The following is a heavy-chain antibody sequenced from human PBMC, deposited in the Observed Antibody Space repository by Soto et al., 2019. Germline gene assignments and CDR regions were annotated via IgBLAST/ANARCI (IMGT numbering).Heavy chain of an antibody. CDR1: GYSISSGYY. J-gene: IGHJ5*02. CDR2: IYHGGST. Sequence: SETLSLTCAVSGYSISSGYYCGWLRQPPGQGLEWLGCIYHGGSTYYNPSLNSRVTFSIDMTNNNVALILNSVTAAATVAYYCARVGPWVPDDYDSSPYTYENWFDPWGKGTRFTVGS. D-gene: IGHD3-22*01. V-gene: IGHV4-38-2*01. CDR3: ARVGPWVPDDYDSSPYTYENWFDP.